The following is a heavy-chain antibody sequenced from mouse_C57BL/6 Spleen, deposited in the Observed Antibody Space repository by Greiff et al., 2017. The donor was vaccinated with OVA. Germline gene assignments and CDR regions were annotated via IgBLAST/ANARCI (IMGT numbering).Heavy chain of an antibody. Sequence: QVQLQQSGAELMKPGASVKLSCKATGYTFTGYWIEWVKQRPGHGLEWIGEILPGGGSTNYNEKFKGKATFTADTSSNTAYMQLSSLTTEDSANYACSKYSNYYYAIDYWGQGTTVTVSS. D-gene: IGHD2-5*01. CDR1: GYTFTGYW. J-gene: IGHJ4*01. CDR3: SKYSNYYYAIDY. CDR2: ILPGGGST. V-gene: IGHV1-9*01.